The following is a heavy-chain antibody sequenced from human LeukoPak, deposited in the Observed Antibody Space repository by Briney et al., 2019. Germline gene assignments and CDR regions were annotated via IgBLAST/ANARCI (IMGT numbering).Heavy chain of an antibody. CDR2: ITSDGSST. CDR1: GFTFSSYW. D-gene: IGHD4-11*01. Sequence: GGSLRLSCAASGFTFSSYWMHWVRQAPGKGLVWVSRITSDGSSTSYADSVKGRFTISRDNAKNTLYLQINSLRAEDTAAYYCARDPAFDDYSNYGEDWGQGTLVTVSS. CDR3: ARDPAFDDYSNYGED. V-gene: IGHV3-74*01. J-gene: IGHJ4*02.